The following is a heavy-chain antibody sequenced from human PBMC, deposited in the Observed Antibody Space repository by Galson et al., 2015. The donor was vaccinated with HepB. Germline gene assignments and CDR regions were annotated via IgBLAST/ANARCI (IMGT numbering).Heavy chain of an antibody. J-gene: IGHJ4*02. CDR1: GYIFTTYW. CDR3: ARLGSGADTRY. V-gene: IGHV5-51*03. Sequence: QSGAEVKKPGDSLKISCKTSGYIFTTYWIGWVRQMPGKGLEWMGIIYPGDSDTKYSPSFKGQVTISADKSISTAYLQWNSLKASDTAMYYCARLGSGADTRYWGQGTLVTVSS. CDR2: IYPGDSDT. D-gene: IGHD1-26*01.